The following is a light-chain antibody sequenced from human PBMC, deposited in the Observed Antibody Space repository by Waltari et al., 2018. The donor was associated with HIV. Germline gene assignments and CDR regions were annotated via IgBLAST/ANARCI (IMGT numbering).Light chain of an antibody. CDR2: RNN. Sequence: QSVLTQPPSASGTPGQRVTIPCSGSSSNIGRNYVCWYQQLPGTAPKLLIYRNNQRPSGVPDRFSGSKSGTSASLAISGLRSEDEGDYYCAAWDDNLSGLFGGGTKLTVL. J-gene: IGLJ2*01. V-gene: IGLV1-47*01. CDR1: SSNIGRNY. CDR3: AAWDDNLSGL.